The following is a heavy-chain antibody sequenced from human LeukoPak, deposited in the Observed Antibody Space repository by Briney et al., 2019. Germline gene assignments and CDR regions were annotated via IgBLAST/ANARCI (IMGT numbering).Heavy chain of an antibody. Sequence: GGSLRLSCAASGFIFSRYSMNWVRQAPGKGLEWVSFISSSGSYIYYADSVKGRFTISRDNAKNSLYLQMNSLRAEDTAVYYCASGDGYNSGYWGQGTLVTVSS. CDR3: ASGDGYNSGY. J-gene: IGHJ4*02. CDR2: ISSSGSYI. CDR1: GFIFSRYS. V-gene: IGHV3-21*01. D-gene: IGHD5-24*01.